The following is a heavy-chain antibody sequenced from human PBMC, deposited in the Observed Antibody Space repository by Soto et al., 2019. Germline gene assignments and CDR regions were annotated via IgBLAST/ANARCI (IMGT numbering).Heavy chain of an antibody. D-gene: IGHD1-26*01. CDR2: INAGNGST. J-gene: IGHJ4*02. CDR1: GYTFTSYA. V-gene: IGHV1-3*01. Sequence: ASVKVSCNASGYTFTSYAMHLVRQAPGQRLEWMGWINAGNGSTTYADSVKGRFTISRDNAKNTLYLQMNSLRAEDTAVYYCVRDDFGLGIEYWGLGTLVTVS. CDR3: VRDDFGLGIEY.